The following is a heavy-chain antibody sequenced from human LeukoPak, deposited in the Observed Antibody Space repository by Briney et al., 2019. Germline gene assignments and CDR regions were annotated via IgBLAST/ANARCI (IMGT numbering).Heavy chain of an antibody. CDR3: ARGMDWFDP. CDR1: GGSISSGGYY. D-gene: IGHD2-8*01. J-gene: IGHJ5*02. V-gene: IGHV4-31*03. Sequence: SQTLSLTCTVSGGSISSGGYYWSWIRQHPGKGLEWIGYIYYSGSTYYTPSLKSRATISVDTSENQFSLKLSSVTAADTAIYYCARGMDWFDPWGQGTLVTVSS. CDR2: IYYSGST.